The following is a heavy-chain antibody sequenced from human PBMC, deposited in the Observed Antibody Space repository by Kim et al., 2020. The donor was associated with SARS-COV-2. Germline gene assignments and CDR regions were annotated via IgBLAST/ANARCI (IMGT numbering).Heavy chain of an antibody. J-gene: IGHJ4*02. V-gene: IGHV1-3*01. Sequence: ASVKVSCKASGYTFTSYGMHWVRQAPGQRLEWMGWINAGTGNTKYSQKFEGRVTITRDTSASTAYMALSSPRSEDTAVYYCARDHRSCSSSTCYGEALDYWGQGTLVTVSS. D-gene: IGHD2-2*01. CDR1: GYTFTSYG. CDR2: INAGTGNT. CDR3: ARDHRSCSSSTCYGEALDY.